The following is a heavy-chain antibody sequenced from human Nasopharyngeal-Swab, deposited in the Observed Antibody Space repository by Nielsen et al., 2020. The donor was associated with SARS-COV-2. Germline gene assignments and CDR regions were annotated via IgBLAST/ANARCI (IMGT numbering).Heavy chain of an antibody. D-gene: IGHD3-22*01. J-gene: IGHJ3*02. Sequence: SETLSLTCTVSGGSISSGDYYWSWIRQPPGKGLEWIGYIYYSGSTYYNPSLKSRVTISVDTSKNQFSLKLSSVTAADTAAYYCASTYYYDSSGYGDAFDIWGQGTMVTVSS. CDR1: GGSISSGDYY. V-gene: IGHV4-30-4*01. CDR2: IYYSGST. CDR3: ASTYYYDSSGYGDAFDI.